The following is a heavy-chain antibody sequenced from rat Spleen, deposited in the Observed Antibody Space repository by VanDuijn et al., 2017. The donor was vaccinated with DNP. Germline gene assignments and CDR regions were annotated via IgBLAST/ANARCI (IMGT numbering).Heavy chain of an antibody. CDR1: GFTFSDHN. V-gene: IGHV5-25*01. J-gene: IGHJ2*01. D-gene: IGHD1-9*01. CDR2: IGTGGGNT. CDR3: ARHTLGINPYFDY. Sequence: EVQLVESGGGLVQPGRSLKLSCAASGFTFSDHNMAWVRQAPAKGLEWVASIGTGGGNTYYRDSVKGRFTISRDNAKSTLYLQMDSLRSEDTATYYCARHTLGINPYFDYWGQGVMVTVSS.